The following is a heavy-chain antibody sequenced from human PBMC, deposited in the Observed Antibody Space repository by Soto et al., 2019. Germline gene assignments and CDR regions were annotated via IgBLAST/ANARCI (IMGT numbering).Heavy chain of an antibody. CDR2: MNPNSGNT. CDR1: GDTFTRYE. J-gene: IGHJ5*01. Sequence: ASVKVSCKASGDTFTRYEINWVRQATGQGLEWMGWMNPNSGNTGYAQKYQGRVTMTRNTSISTGYMELSSLRSEDTAVYYCERLGDCPGGTGRRGNCFDTWGQGTLVTVSS. CDR3: ERLGDCPGGTGRRGNCFDT. V-gene: IGHV1-8*01. D-gene: IGHD2-8*02.